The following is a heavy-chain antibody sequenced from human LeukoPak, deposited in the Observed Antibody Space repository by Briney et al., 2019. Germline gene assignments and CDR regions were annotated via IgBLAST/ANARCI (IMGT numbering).Heavy chain of an antibody. J-gene: IGHJ4*02. CDR1: GFTFSDYY. V-gene: IGHV3-11*01. CDR2: ISSSGSTI. CDR3: ASGVVVPAAFDY. Sequence: GGSLRLPCAASGFTFSDYYMSWIRQAPGKGLEWVSYISSSGSTIYYADSVKGRFTISRDNAKNSLYLQMNSLRAEDTAVYYCASGVVVPAAFDYWGQGTLVTVSS. D-gene: IGHD2-2*01.